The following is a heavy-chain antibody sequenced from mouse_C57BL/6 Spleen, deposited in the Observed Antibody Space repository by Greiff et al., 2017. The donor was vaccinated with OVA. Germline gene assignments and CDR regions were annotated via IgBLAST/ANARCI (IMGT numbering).Heavy chain of an antibody. V-gene: IGHV1-19*01. D-gene: IGHD1-1*01. CDR1: GYTFTDYY. J-gene: IGHJ1*03. CDR2: INPYNGGT. CDR3: ARSDYGSRTRYFDV. Sequence: EVQLQQSGPVLVKPGASVKMSCKASGYTFTDYYMNWVKQSHGKSLEWIGVINPYNGGTSYNQKFKGKATLTVDKSSSTAYMELNSLTSEDSAVYYCARSDYGSRTRYFDVWGTGTTVTVSS.